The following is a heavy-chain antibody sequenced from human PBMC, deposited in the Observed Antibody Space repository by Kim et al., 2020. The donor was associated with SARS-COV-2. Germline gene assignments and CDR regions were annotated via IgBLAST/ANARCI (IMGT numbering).Heavy chain of an antibody. V-gene: IGHV4-30-4*01. CDR3: ARVGGYDYVWGSLRYDY. D-gene: IGHD3-16*01. CDR1: GGSISSGDYY. CDR2: IYYSGST. Sequence: SETLSLTCTVSGGSISSGDYYWSWIRQPPGKGLEWIGYIYYSGSTYYNPSLKSRVTISVDTSKNQFSLKLSSVTAADTAVYYCARVGGYDYVWGSLRYDYWGQGTLVTVSS. J-gene: IGHJ4*02.